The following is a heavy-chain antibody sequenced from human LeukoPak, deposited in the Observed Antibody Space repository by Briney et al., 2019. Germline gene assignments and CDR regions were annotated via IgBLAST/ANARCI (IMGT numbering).Heavy chain of an antibody. Sequence: GGSLRLSCAASGFTFSSYAMSWVRQAPGKGLEWVSAISGSGGSTYYADSVKGRFTISRDNSKNTLFLQMNSLRAEDTAVYYCAKEPRENSGYYVSGWFDPWGQGTLVTVSS. CDR3: AKEPRENSGYYVSGWFDP. V-gene: IGHV3-23*01. D-gene: IGHD5-12*01. J-gene: IGHJ5*02. CDR1: GFTFSSYA. CDR2: ISGSGGST.